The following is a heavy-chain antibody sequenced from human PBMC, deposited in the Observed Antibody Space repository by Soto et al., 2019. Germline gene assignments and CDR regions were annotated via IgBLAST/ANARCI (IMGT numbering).Heavy chain of an antibody. V-gene: IGHV3-73*01. CDR2: IRSKANSYAT. Sequence: EVQLVESGGGLVQPGGSLKLSCAASGFTFSGSAMHWVRQASGKGMEWVGRIRSKANSYATAYAASVKGRFTISRDDSKNTAYLQMNSLKTEDTAVYYCTRGDGQGWCDPWGQGTLVTVSS. J-gene: IGHJ5*02. CDR3: TRGDGQGWCDP. CDR1: GFTFSGSA.